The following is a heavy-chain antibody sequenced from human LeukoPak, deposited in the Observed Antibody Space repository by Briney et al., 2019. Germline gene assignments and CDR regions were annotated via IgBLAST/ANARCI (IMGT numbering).Heavy chain of an antibody. V-gene: IGHV4-4*02. Sequence: SGTLSLTCAVSGGSISSSNWWSWVRQPPGKGLEWIGEIYHSGGTNYNPSLKSRVTISVDKSKNQFSLTLTSVTAADTAVYYCAREPKLLWFGELFWYYGMDVWGQGTTVTVSS. D-gene: IGHD3-10*01. CDR2: IYHSGGT. J-gene: IGHJ6*02. CDR3: AREPKLLWFGELFWYYGMDV. CDR1: GGSISSSNW.